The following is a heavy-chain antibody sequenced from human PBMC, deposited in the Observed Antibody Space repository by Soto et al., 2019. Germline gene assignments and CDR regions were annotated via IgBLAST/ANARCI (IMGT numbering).Heavy chain of an antibody. Sequence: GRSLRLSRVGYGFAFDNAWMNWAVQAPGKGLEWVGLIKSISDGGTTNYAAPVKGRFTVSRDDAKNTLYLQMNSLKTEDTAEYYCTAESADVVVVPATYGLDVWGQGAKVT. D-gene: IGHD2-2*01. V-gene: IGHV3-15*01. CDR2: IKSISDGGTT. CDR1: GFAFDNAW. CDR3: TAESADVVVVPATYGLDV. J-gene: IGHJ6*02.